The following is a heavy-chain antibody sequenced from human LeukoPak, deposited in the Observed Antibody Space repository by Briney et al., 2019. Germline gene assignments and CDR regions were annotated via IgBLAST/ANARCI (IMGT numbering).Heavy chain of an antibody. V-gene: IGHV3-23*01. CDR1: GFTFSSCA. CDR2: IIDSGNSI. Sequence: PGGSLRLSCAASGFTFSSCAMSWVRQAPGKGLDWVSTIIDSGNSIYYADSVEGRFTISRDNSKDTLYLQMDSLRAGDTAVYYCAKDPIFSGSYGVFDSWGQGTLVTVSS. CDR3: AKDPIFSGSYGVFDS. J-gene: IGHJ4*02. D-gene: IGHD1-26*01.